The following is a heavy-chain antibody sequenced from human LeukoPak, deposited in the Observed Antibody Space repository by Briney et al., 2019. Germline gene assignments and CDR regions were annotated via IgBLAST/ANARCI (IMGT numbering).Heavy chain of an antibody. V-gene: IGHV4-61*02. D-gene: IGHD5-18*01. Sequence: PSQTLSLTCTVSGGSITSGSSYWSWIRQPAGKGLEWIGRIYTSGSTKYNPSLKSRVTISVDTSKNQFSLRLTSVTAADTAVYYCARDRGTAMALFDYWGQGTLVTVSS. CDR2: IYTSGST. J-gene: IGHJ4*02. CDR3: ARDRGTAMALFDY. CDR1: GGSITSGSSY.